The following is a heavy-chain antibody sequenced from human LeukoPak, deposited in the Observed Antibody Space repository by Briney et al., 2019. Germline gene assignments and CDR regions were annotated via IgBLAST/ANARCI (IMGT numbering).Heavy chain of an antibody. CDR2: MYYSGSP. D-gene: IGHD2-2*01. Sequence: SETLSLPCTLSGGSINSYYWSWLRQPPGKGLVWIGYMYYSGSPKYNPSLKSPVPISVDTSKNQFSLKLSSVTAADTAVYYCARHLGYCSSTNCYPWFDPWGQGTLVTVSS. CDR1: GGSINSYY. J-gene: IGHJ5*02. V-gene: IGHV4-59*08. CDR3: ARHLGYCSSTNCYPWFDP.